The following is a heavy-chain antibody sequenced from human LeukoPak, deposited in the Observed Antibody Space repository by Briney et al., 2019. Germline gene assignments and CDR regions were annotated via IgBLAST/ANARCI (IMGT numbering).Heavy chain of an antibody. V-gene: IGHV3-48*01. CDR1: GFTFSSYS. Sequence: GGSLRLSCAVSGFTFSSYSMNWVRQAPGRGLEWVSYISTSGSPIYYADSVKGRFTISRDNAKNSQYLQMNSLRAEDTAVYYCARTIDYWGQGTLVTVSS. CDR3: ARTIDY. J-gene: IGHJ4*02. CDR2: ISTSGSPI.